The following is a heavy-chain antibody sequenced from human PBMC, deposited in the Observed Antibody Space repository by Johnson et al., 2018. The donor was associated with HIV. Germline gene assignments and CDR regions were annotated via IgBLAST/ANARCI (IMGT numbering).Heavy chain of an antibody. CDR3: TTAIVIDAFDI. CDR2: IKRKIEAEAT. D-gene: IGHD3-16*02. V-gene: IGHV3-15*01. Sequence: VQLVESGGRVVQPGRSLRLSCAASGFTLSKHAMHWVRQAPGKGLEWVGRIKRKIEAEATDYAAPVKGRFTISRDDSKNTLFLQMSSLKTDDTAVYYCTTAIVIDAFDIWGQGTMVTVSS. J-gene: IGHJ3*02. CDR1: GFTLSKHA.